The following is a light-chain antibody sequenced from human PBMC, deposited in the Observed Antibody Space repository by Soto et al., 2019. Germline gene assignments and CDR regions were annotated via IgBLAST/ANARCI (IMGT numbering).Light chain of an antibody. Sequence: EIVLTQSPGTLSLSPGERATLSCRASQSVSSNKIAWYQQKPGQAPRLLIFGASSRATGIPDRFSGSGSGTDFTLTISRLEPEDLAVYYCQQYDSAPRPFGQGTKVDIK. J-gene: IGKJ1*01. CDR2: GAS. V-gene: IGKV3-20*01. CDR1: QSVSSNK. CDR3: QQYDSAPRP.